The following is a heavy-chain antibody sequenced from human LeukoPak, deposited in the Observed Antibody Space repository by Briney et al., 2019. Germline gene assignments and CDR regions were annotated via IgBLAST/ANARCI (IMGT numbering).Heavy chain of an antibody. CDR2: ISYSSSII. CDR1: GFTFSSYS. J-gene: IGHJ3*02. Sequence: GGSLRLSCAASGFTFSSYSMKWVRQAPGKGLEWLSYISYSSSIIFYADSVKGRFTISRDNARNSLYLQMNSLRAEDTAVYYCARGLYCSGGSCYGGDAFDIWGQGTMVTVSS. D-gene: IGHD2-15*01. V-gene: IGHV3-48*01. CDR3: ARGLYCSGGSCYGGDAFDI.